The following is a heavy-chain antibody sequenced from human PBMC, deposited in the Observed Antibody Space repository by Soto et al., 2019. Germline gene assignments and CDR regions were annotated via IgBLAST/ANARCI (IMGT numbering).Heavy chain of an antibody. V-gene: IGHV4-31*03. CDR1: GDSISSGGYY. Sequence: PSERLSLHFRVYGDSISSGGYYWSRIRQHQGKMLGWTEYVYYSGSTYYNPSVKSRVTISVDTSKDQFSLKLSSVTAADTAVDFCARTLRIVDTAMTPGYWGQGTLVTVSS. CDR2: VYYSGST. D-gene: IGHD5-18*01. CDR3: ARTLRIVDTAMTPGY. J-gene: IGHJ4*02.